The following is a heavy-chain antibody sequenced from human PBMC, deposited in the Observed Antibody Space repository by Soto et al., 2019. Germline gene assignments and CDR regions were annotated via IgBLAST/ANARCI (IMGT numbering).Heavy chain of an antibody. V-gene: IGHV3-23*01. J-gene: IGHJ6*02. CDR1: GFTFDDYA. CDR3: ARDPSYYYDSSGYPAPYYYYGMDV. D-gene: IGHD3-22*01. CDR2: TSASGGNT. Sequence: GGSLRLSCAASGFTFDDYAMSWVRQAPGKGLEWVSATSASGGNTYHADSVKGRFTISRDNSKNTLYLQMNSLRAEDTAVYYCARDPSYYYDSSGYPAPYYYYGMDVWGQGTTVTVSS.